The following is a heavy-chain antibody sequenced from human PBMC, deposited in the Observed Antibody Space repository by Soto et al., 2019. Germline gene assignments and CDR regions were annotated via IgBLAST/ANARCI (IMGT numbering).Heavy chain of an antibody. D-gene: IGHD3-9*01. Sequence: SETLSLTCSVSGAPITSNYWTWIRQPPGKGLEWIGYLDHQGYSNYSPSLRSRVSMSIDTSKNQLSLKVHSVTAADTAVYYCARVPVNGYFDWVDPWGQGTLVTV. CDR1: GAPITSNY. CDR3: ARVPVNGYFDWVDP. V-gene: IGHV4-59*01. CDR2: LDHQGYS. J-gene: IGHJ5*02.